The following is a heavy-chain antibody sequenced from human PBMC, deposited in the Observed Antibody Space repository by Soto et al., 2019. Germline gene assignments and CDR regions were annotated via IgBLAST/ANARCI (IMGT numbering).Heavy chain of an antibody. CDR2: ISTYNDNT. Sequence: ASVKVSCKASGYTFTTYGISWVRQAPGQGLEWMGWISTYNDNTKYAQNLQGRVTMTTDTSTSTAYMELRSLRSDDTAVYYCARSDYCSADTCYSGWFDPWGQGTLVTVSS. CDR1: GYTFTTYG. J-gene: IGHJ5*02. V-gene: IGHV1-18*01. D-gene: IGHD2-15*01. CDR3: ARSDYCSADTCYSGWFDP.